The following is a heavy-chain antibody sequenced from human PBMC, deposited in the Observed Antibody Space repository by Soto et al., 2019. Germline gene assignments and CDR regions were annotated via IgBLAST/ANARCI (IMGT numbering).Heavy chain of an antibody. J-gene: IGHJ6*03. Sequence: QLQLQESGPGLVKPSETLSLTCTVSGGSISSSSYYWGWIRQPPGKGLEWIGSIYYSGSTYYNPSLKSRVTISVDTSKNQFSRKLSSVTAADTAVYYCARHGGYYYYYMDVWGKGTTVTVSS. CDR2: IYYSGST. CDR1: GGSISSSSYY. CDR3: ARHGGYYYYYMDV. V-gene: IGHV4-39*01.